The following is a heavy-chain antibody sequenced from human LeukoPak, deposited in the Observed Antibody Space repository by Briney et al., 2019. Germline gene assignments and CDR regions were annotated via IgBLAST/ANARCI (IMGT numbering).Heavy chain of an antibody. Sequence: PGGSLRLSCAASGFTFSSYWMSWIRQAPGKGLEWVSYISSSGSTIYYADSVKGRFTISRDNAKNSLYLQMNSLRAEDTAVYYCAREARGVIPIDYWGQGTLVTVSS. CDR3: AREARGVIPIDY. CDR1: GFTFSSYW. CDR2: ISSSGSTI. D-gene: IGHD3-10*01. J-gene: IGHJ4*02. V-gene: IGHV3-11*01.